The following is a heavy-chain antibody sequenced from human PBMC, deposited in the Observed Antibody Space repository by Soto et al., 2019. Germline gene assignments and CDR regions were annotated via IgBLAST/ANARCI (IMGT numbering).Heavy chain of an antibody. CDR3: AKTNKFLIPEYYYYYGMDV. Sequence: PSETLSLTCTFSCGSISSYWWSWIRQPPGKGLEWIGYIYYSGSTNYNPSLKSRVAISVDTSKNQFSLKLSSVTAADTAVYYCAKTNKFLIPEYYYYYGMDVWGQGTTVTVSS. CDR2: IYYSGST. J-gene: IGHJ6*02. CDR1: CGSISSYW. V-gene: IGHV4-59*01. D-gene: IGHD2-2*01.